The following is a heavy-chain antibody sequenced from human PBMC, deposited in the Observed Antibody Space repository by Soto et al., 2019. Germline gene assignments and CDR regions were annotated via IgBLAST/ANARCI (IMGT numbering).Heavy chain of an antibody. CDR3: AGQEWDIVVVPAGRYFDY. CDR2: IIPIFGTA. V-gene: IGHV1-69*06. Sequence: SVKVSCKASGGTFSSYAISWVRQAPGQGLEWMGGIIPIFGTANYAQKFQGRVTITADKSTSTAYMELSSLRSEDTAVYYCAGQEWDIVVVPAGRYFDYWGQGTLVTVSS. CDR1: GGTFSSYA. D-gene: IGHD2-2*01. J-gene: IGHJ4*02.